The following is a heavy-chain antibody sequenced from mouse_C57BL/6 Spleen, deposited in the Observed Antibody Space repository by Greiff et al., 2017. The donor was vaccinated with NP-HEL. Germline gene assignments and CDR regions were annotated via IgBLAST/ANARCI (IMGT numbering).Heavy chain of an antibody. CDR3: ARGNYAMDY. CDR1: GFTFSAYG. CDR2: ISSGSSTI. Sequence: EVKLQESGGGLVKPGGSLKLSCAASGFTFSAYGMHWVRQAPEKGLEWVAYISSGSSTIYYADTVKGRFTISRDNAKNTLFLQMTSLRSEDTAMYYCARGNYAMDYWGQGTSVTVSS. J-gene: IGHJ4*01. V-gene: IGHV5-17*01.